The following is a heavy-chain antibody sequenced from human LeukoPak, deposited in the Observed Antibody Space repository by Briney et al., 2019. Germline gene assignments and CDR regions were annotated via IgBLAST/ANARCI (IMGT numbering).Heavy chain of an antibody. CDR3: ARLGPLTGPGH. CDR1: GVSISSSVYY. Sequence: SETLSLTCAVSGVSISSSVYYWGWIRQPPGKGLEWIGSIYYSGSTYYNPSLKSRVTISVDTSKNQFSLNLSSVTAADTAVYYCARLGPLTGPGHWGQGTLVTVSS. V-gene: IGHV4-39*01. CDR2: IYYSGST. D-gene: IGHD3-9*01. J-gene: IGHJ4*02.